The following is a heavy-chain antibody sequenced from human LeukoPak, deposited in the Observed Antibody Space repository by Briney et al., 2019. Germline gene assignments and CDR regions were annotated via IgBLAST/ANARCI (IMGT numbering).Heavy chain of an antibody. V-gene: IGHV1-18*01. D-gene: IGHD3-3*01. CDR1: GYTFTSYG. CDR2: ISAYNGNT. CDR3: ARFFWSGYYYYMDV. J-gene: IGHJ6*03. Sequence: GASVKVSCKXSGYTFTSYGISWVRQAPGQGLEWMGWISAYNGNTNYSQKLQGRVTMTTDTSTSTAYMELRSPRSDDTAVYYCARFFWSGYYYYMDVWGKGTTVTVSS.